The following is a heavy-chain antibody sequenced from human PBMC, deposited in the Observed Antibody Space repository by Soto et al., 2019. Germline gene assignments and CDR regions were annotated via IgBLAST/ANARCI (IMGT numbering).Heavy chain of an antibody. V-gene: IGHV3-21*01. CDR3: ARLAY. J-gene: IGHJ4*02. CDR2: ISSASSET. Sequence: HAGSTRLCCESCRLTLNSASMNWVRQVPGKGLEWVASISSASSETWYADSVKGRFIISRDNAQNSLFLQMNTLRPEDSAIYYCARLAYWGAGTQVTVSS. CDR1: RLTLNSAS.